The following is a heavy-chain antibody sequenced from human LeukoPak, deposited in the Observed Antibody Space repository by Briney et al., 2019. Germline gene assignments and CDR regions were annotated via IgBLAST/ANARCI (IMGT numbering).Heavy chain of an antibody. CDR3: ARADDYYESSGYVDY. D-gene: IGHD3-22*01. J-gene: IGHJ4*02. CDR1: GFTFSSYG. CDR2: IWYDGSNK. Sequence: PGGSLRLSCAASGFTFSSYGMHWVRQAPGKGLEWVAVIWYDGSNKYYADSVKGRFTISRDNSKNTLYLQMNSLRAEDTAVYYCARADDYYESSGYVDYWGQGTLVTVSS. V-gene: IGHV3-33*01.